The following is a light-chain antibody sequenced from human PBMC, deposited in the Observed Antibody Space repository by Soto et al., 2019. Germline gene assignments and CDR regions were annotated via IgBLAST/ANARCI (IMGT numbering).Light chain of an antibody. CDR1: SSDVGLYKY. CDR2: DVT. J-gene: IGLJ1*01. Sequence: QSALTQPASVSGSPGQSITISCTGTSSDVGLYKYVSWYQQHPGKAPKLIIYDVTNRPSGISNRFSASKSGNTASLTISGLQAEDEAEYFCCSYTISTTYVFGTGTKLTVL. V-gene: IGLV2-14*01. CDR3: CSYTISTTYV.